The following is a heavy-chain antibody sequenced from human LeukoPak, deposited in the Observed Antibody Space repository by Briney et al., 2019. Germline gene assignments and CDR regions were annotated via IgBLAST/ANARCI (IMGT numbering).Heavy chain of an antibody. V-gene: IGHV4-39*01. CDR3: ASEGLTGYVGNALDY. CDR1: GGSISTSNSY. D-gene: IGHD3-9*01. Sequence: PSETLSLTCAVSGGSISTSNSYWGWIRRPPGKGREWIGSIYYSGTTFYNPSLKSRVTISIDTSKNQFSLKLSSVTVADTAVYYCASEGLTGYVGNALDYWGQGTLVTVSS. CDR2: IYYSGTT. J-gene: IGHJ4*02.